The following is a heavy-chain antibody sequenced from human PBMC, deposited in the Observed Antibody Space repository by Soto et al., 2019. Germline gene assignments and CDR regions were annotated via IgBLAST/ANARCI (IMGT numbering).Heavy chain of an antibody. J-gene: IGHJ5*02. Sequence: QVQLVQSGAEVKRPGASVKISCRASGYTFVDYALHWVRQAPGQGLEWVGWMNPNTGNIKYSHNFEDRVSITRDRATSTAYMELRGLRSEDTAVYFCTREAIVAKNWFDPWGQGTLVTVSS. CDR2: MNPNTGNI. CDR3: TREAIVAKNWFDP. CDR1: GYTFVDYA. V-gene: IGHV1-3*01. D-gene: IGHD2-21*01.